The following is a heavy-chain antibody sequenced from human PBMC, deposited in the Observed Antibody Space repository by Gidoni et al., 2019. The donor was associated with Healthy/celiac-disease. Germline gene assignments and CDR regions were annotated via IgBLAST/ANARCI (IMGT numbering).Heavy chain of an antibody. J-gene: IGHJ5*02. Sequence: QVQLVESGGGVVQPGRSLRLSCAASGFTFSSYGMHWVRQAPGKGLEWVAVISYDGSNKYYADSVKGRFTISRDNSKNTLYLQMNSLRAEDTAVYYCAKGRWLVPYWFDPWGQGTLVTVSS. D-gene: IGHD6-19*01. CDR3: AKGRWLVPYWFDP. CDR1: GFTFSSYG. CDR2: ISYDGSNK. V-gene: IGHV3-30*18.